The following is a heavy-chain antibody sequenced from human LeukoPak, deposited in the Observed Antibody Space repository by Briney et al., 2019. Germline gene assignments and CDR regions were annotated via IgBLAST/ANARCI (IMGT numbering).Heavy chain of an antibody. Sequence: SETLSLTCTVSGCSISSYYWSWIRQPPGKGLEWIGYIYYSGSTNYNPSLKTRVTISVDTSKNQFSLKLSSVTAADTAVYYCARSGYSYGKFDYWGQGTLVTVSS. V-gene: IGHV4-59*01. CDR1: GCSISSYY. D-gene: IGHD5-18*01. CDR2: IYYSGST. J-gene: IGHJ4*02. CDR3: ARSGYSYGKFDY.